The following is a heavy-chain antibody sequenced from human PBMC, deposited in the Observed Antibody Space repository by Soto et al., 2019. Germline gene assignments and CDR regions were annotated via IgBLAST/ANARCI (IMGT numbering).Heavy chain of an antibody. V-gene: IGHV3-48*02. Sequence: QPGGSLRLSCAASGFTFSSYSMNWVRQAPGKGLEWVSYISSSSSTIYYADSVKGRFTISRDNAKNSLYLQMNSLRDEDTAVYYCARDQDDVTQRYSSSWYYYYYGMDVWGQGTTVTVSS. CDR1: GFTFSSYS. D-gene: IGHD6-13*01. J-gene: IGHJ6*02. CDR2: ISSSSSTI. CDR3: ARDQDDVTQRYSSSWYYYYYGMDV.